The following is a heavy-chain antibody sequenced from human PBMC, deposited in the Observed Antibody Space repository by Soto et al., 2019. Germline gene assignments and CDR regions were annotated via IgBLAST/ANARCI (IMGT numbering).Heavy chain of an antibody. V-gene: IGHV4-59*01. J-gene: IGHJ5*02. Sequence: PSETLSLTCTVSGGSISSYYWSWIRQPPGKGLEWIGYIYYSGSTNYNPSLKSRVTISVDTSKNQFSLKLSSVTAADTAVYYCARDRPYYDILTGYQPSWWFDPWGQGTLVT. CDR2: IYYSGST. CDR3: ARDRPYYDILTGYQPSWWFDP. D-gene: IGHD3-9*01. CDR1: GGSISSYY.